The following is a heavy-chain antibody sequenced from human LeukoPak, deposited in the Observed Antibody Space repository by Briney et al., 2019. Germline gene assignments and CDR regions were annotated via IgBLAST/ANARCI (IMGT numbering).Heavy chain of an antibody. CDR1: GFTFSSYE. D-gene: IGHD2-15*01. CDR3: ARDRYCSGGSCYYFDY. V-gene: IGHV3-48*03. J-gene: IGHJ4*02. CDR2: ISSSGSTI. Sequence: GGTLRLSCAASGFTFSSYEMNWIRQPPGKGLEWVSYISSSGSTIYYADPVKGRFTISRDNAKNSLYLQMNSLRAEDMAVYYCARDRYCSGGSCYYFDYWGQGTLVTVSS.